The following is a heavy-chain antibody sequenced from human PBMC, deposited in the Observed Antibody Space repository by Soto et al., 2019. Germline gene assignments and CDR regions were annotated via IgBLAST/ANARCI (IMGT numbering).Heavy chain of an antibody. V-gene: IGHV1-69*13. CDR2: IIPIFGTA. D-gene: IGHD3-22*01. Sequence: ASVKVSCKASGGTFSSYAISWVRQAPGQGLEWMGGIIPIFGTANYAQKFQGRVTITADESTSTAYMELSSLRSEDTAVYYCARGGYYYDSSGYPYDAFDIWGQGTMVTVS. CDR3: ARGGYYYDSSGYPYDAFDI. CDR1: GGTFSSYA. J-gene: IGHJ3*02.